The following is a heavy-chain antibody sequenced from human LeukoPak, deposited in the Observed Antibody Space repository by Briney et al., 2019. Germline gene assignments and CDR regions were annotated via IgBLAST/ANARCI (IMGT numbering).Heavy chain of an antibody. CDR1: GFTFSSCG. CDR3: ESPYYYDSSGYD. J-gene: IGHJ3*01. CDR2: ISYDGSNK. V-gene: IGHV3-30*03. Sequence: GGSLTLSCAASGFTFSSCGMHRVRQAPGKGLEWVAVISYDGSNKYYADSVKGRFTISRDNSKNTLYLQMNSLRAEDTAVYYCESPYYYDSSGYDWGQGTIVTVSS. D-gene: IGHD3-22*01.